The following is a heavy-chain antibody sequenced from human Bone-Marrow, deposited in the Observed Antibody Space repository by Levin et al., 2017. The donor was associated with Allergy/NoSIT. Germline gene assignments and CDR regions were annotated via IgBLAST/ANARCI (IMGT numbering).Heavy chain of an antibody. D-gene: IGHD2-21*02. J-gene: IGHJ5*02. CDR2: INPDGSEK. Sequence: GESLKISCAASGFSFHSYWMNWVRQAPGKGLEWVANINPDGSEKRYVDSVRGRVTISRDNAKNLLYLQMNNLRLEDMGVYYCAGWGDSRNPWGQGSLVTVAS. CDR3: AGWGDSRNP. CDR1: GFSFHSYW. V-gene: IGHV3-7*01.